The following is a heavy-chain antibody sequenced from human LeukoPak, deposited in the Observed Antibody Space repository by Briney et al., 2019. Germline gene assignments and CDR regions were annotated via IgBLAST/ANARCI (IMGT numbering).Heavy chain of an antibody. CDR2: INPSGGST. CDR3: ARSNDSSGYYGFHDY. Sequence: ASVKVSCTASGYTFTSYYMHWVRQAPGQGLEWMGIINPSGGSTSYAQKFQGRVTMTRGTSTSTVYMELSSLRSEDTAVYYCARSNDSSGYYGFHDYWGQGTLVTVSS. D-gene: IGHD3-22*01. J-gene: IGHJ4*02. CDR1: GYTFTSYY. V-gene: IGHV1-46*01.